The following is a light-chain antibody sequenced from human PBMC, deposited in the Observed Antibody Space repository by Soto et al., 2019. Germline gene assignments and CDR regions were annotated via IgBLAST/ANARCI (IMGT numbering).Light chain of an antibody. CDR2: GAS. V-gene: IGKV1-5*01. Sequence: DIQMTQSPSTLSASVGDRVTITCRASRNIGSWLAWYQQKPGKAPNLLIYGASSLESGVPSRFSGSGFGTEFTLTISSLQPDDFATYHCQQYDSYPYTFGQGTKVDIK. J-gene: IGKJ2*01. CDR3: QQYDSYPYT. CDR1: RNIGSW.